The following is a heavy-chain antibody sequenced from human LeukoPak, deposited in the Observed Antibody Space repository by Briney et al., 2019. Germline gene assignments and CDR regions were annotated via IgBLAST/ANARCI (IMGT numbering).Heavy chain of an antibody. V-gene: IGHV3-21*01. D-gene: IGHD3-10*01. J-gene: IGHJ4*02. CDR3: ARGWFGEYFDY. CDR2: ISSSSSYI. Sequence: GGSLRLSCAASGFTFSSYSMNWVRQAPGKGLEWVSSISSSSSYIYYADSVKGRFTISRDNAKNSLYLQMNSLRAEGTAVYYCARGWFGEYFDYWGQGTLVTVSS. CDR1: GFTFSSYS.